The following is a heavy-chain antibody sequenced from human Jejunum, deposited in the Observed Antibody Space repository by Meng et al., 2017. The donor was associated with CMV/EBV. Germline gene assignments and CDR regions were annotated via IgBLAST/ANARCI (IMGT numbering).Heavy chain of an antibody. D-gene: IGHD3-3*01. CDR1: GGSISSYY. J-gene: IGHJ4*02. Sequence: TVSGGSISSYYWSWVRQSPGKGLEWLGYIHYSESTKNNPSLESRVTMSLDRSRNQFSLRLSSVTAADTAVYFCVRGVSPTEWPLEKWGQGTLVTVSS. CDR2: IHYSEST. V-gene: IGHV4-59*01. CDR3: VRGVSPTEWPLEK.